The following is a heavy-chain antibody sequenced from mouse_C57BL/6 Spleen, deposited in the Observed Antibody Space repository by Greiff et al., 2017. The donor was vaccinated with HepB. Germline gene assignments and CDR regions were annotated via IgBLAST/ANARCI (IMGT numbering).Heavy chain of an antibody. CDR3: AREVYDGYSYYFDY. V-gene: IGHV5-16*01. CDR2: INYDGSST. D-gene: IGHD2-3*01. Sequence: LVESEGGLVQPGSSMKLSCTASGFTFSDYYMAWVRQVPEKGLEWVANINYDGSSTYYLDSLKSRFIISRDNAKNILYLQMSSLKSEDTATYYCAREVYDGYSYYFDYWGQGTTLTVSS. J-gene: IGHJ2*01. CDR1: GFTFSDYY.